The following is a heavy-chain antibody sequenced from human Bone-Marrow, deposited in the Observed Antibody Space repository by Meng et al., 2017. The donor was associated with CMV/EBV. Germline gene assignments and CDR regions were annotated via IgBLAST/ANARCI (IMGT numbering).Heavy chain of an antibody. CDR1: GFTFSSYA. D-gene: IGHD5-18*01. CDR2: ISYDGSNK. CDR3: ARGGGYSYGYDYYYGMDV. J-gene: IGHJ6*02. V-gene: IGHV3-30*04. Sequence: GGSLRLSCAASGFTFSSYAMSWVRQAPGKGLEWVAVISYDGSNKYYADSVKGRFTISRDNSKNTLYLQMNSLRAEDTAVYYCARGGGYSYGYDYYYGMDVWGQGTTVTVSS.